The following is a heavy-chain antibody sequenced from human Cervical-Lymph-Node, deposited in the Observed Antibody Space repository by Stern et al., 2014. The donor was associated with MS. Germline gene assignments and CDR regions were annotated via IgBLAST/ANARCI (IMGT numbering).Heavy chain of an antibody. CDR1: GGTFNVYA. Sequence: QVQLVESGAEVKKPGSSVKVSCQASGGTFNVYAINWLRQAPGQGLKWMGGIIPIIGIANYAQKFQGRVMITADESTRTSSMQLSSLTSNDTAVYYCARDGRHTNNYGLDVWGQGTTVTVSS. V-gene: IGHV1-69*01. CDR3: ARDGRHTNNYGLDV. J-gene: IGHJ6*02. CDR2: IIPIIGIA.